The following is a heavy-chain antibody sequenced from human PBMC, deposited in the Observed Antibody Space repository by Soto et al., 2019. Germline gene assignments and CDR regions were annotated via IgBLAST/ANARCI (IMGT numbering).Heavy chain of an antibody. CDR3: VRSAAFHFYVLDA. CDR1: GFAFSNHD. Sequence: EVLLVESGGGLAQPGGSVRLSCAASGFAFSNHDMHWVRQVTGKGLEWVSAIGTEGDTHYPDSVKGRFTISRENAENSLFLQMNILRAEDTAVYYCVRSAAFHFYVLDAWGPGTTVTVS. D-gene: IGHD6-25*01. CDR2: IGTEGDT. V-gene: IGHV3-13*01. J-gene: IGHJ6*02.